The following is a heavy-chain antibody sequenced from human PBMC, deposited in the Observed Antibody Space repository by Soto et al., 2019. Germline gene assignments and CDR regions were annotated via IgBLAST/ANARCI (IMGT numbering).Heavy chain of an antibody. CDR1: GFSFSNYG. V-gene: IGHV3-30*18. Sequence: QVQLVESGGGVVQPGRSLRLSCAASGFSFSNYGMHWVRQAPGKGLEWVAVISYDGSNKYYADSVKGRVTISRDTSKNTRYLQINSLRAEDTAVYYCAKGIAYSSSWGIDYWGQGTLVTVSS. CDR2: ISYDGSNK. D-gene: IGHD6-13*01. J-gene: IGHJ4*02. CDR3: AKGIAYSSSWGIDY.